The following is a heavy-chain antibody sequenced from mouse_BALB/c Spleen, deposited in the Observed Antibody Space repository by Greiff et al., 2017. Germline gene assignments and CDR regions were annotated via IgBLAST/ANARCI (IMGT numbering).Heavy chain of an antibody. CDR3: ARGIYYGNYDYFDY. CDR2: INPYNDGT. Sequence: VQLKQSGPELVKPGASVKMSCKASGYTFTSYVMHWVKQKPGQGLEWIGYINPYNDGTKYNEKFKGKATLTSDKSSSTAYMELSSLTSEDSAVYYCARGIYYGNYDYFDYWGQGTTLTVSS. J-gene: IGHJ2*01. D-gene: IGHD2-1*01. V-gene: IGHV1-14*01. CDR1: GYTFTSYV.